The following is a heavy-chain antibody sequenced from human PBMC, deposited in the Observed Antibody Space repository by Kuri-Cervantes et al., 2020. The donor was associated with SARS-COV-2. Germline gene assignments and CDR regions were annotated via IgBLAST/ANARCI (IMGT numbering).Heavy chain of an antibody. CDR2: INPSGGST. CDR1: GYTFTSYA. Sequence: ASVKVSCKASGYTFTSYAMHWVRQAPGQRLEWMGIINPSGGSTSYAQKFQGRVTMTRDTSTSTVYMELSSLRSEDTAVYYCARDPPPRIAAAGLHYHYYGMDVWGQGTRSPSP. J-gene: IGHJ6*02. CDR3: ARDPPPRIAAAGLHYHYYGMDV. D-gene: IGHD6-13*01. V-gene: IGHV1-46*01.